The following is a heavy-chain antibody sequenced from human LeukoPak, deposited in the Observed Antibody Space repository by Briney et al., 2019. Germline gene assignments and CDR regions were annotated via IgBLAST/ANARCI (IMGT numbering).Heavy chain of an antibody. Sequence: GGSLRLSCAASGFTFSSYGMHWVRQAPGTGLEWVAFIRSDGSNKNYADSVKGRFTISRDNSKNTLYLQMNSLRAEDTAVYYCARDDYGETFDYWGQGTLVTVSS. CDR3: ARDDYGETFDY. D-gene: IGHD4-17*01. V-gene: IGHV3-30*02. CDR2: IRSDGSNK. CDR1: GFTFSSYG. J-gene: IGHJ4*02.